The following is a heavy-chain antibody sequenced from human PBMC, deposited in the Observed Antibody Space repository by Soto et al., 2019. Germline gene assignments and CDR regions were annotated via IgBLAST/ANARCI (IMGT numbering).Heavy chain of an antibody. CDR3: ARERRGFDY. D-gene: IGHD3-16*01. CDR1: VFTVSSSA. Sequence: PWGALRLACAASVFTVSSSAMHWVRQAPGKGLEWVAVISYDGSNKYYADSVKGRFTISRDNSKNTLYLQMNSLRAEDTAVYYCARERRGFDYWGQGTLVTVSS. V-gene: IGHV3-30-3*01. CDR2: ISYDGSNK. J-gene: IGHJ4*02.